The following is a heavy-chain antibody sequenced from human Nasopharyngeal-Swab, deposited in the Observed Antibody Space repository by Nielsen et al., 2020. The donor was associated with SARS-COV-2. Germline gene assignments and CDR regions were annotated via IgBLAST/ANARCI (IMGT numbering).Heavy chain of an antibody. CDR2: IKQDGSEK. D-gene: IGHD6-19*01. Sequence: GGSLRLSCATSGFTFTSYWMTWVRQAPGKGLEWVASIKQDGSEKYYVDSVKGRFTISRDNAKNSLYLQMNSLRAEDTAVYYCARAGRSDLSAEYFQYWGQGTLVTVSS. J-gene: IGHJ1*01. CDR1: GFTFTSYW. CDR3: ARAGRSDLSAEYFQY. V-gene: IGHV3-7*04.